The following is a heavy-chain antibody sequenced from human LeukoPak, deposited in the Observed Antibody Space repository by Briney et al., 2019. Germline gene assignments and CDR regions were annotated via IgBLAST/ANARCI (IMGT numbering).Heavy chain of an antibody. CDR1: GFTFSSYG. V-gene: IGHV3-30*02. CDR3: ARFSRDSGYENWFDP. D-gene: IGHD5-12*01. Sequence: GGSLRLSCAASGFTFSSYGMHWVRQAPGKGLEWVAFIRYDGSNKYYADSVKGRFTISRDNSKNTLYLQMNSLRAEDTAVYHCARFSRDSGYENWFDPWGQGTLVTVSS. J-gene: IGHJ5*02. CDR2: IRYDGSNK.